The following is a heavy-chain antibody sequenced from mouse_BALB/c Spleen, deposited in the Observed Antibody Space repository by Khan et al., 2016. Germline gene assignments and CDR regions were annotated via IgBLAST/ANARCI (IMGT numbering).Heavy chain of an antibody. Sequence: QVQLQQSGAELVRPGSSVKISCKASGYAFSSYWMHWVKQRPGQGLEWIGQIYPGDGDTNYNGKFKGKATLTADKSSSTAYMQLSSLTSEDSAVYICARDGSSLGFAYWGQGTLVTVSA. V-gene: IGHV1-80*01. CDR1: GYAFSSYW. CDR3: ARDGSSLGFAY. D-gene: IGHD1-1*01. CDR2: IYPGDGDT. J-gene: IGHJ3*01.